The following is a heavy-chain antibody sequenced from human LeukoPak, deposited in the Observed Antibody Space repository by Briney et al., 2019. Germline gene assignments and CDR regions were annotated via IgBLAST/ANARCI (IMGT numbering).Heavy chain of an antibody. J-gene: IGHJ4*02. CDR2: ISSSGSTI. CDR3: ARGSRFGGLHTFDY. Sequence: GGSRGSSWQASGFPSGDYSRSWIGQPQGKGLEGFSYISSSGSTIYYADSVKGRFTISRDNAKNSLYLQMNSLRAEDTAVYYCARGSRFGGLHTFDYWGQGTLVTVSS. CDR1: GFPSGDYS. D-gene: IGHD3-10*01. V-gene: IGHV3-11*01.